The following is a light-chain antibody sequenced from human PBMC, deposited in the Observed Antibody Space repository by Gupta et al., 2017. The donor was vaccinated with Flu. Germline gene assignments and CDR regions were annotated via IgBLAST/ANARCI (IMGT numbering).Light chain of an antibody. V-gene: IGLV2-14*01. CDR2: KFI. CDR3: SSYLNSNTPPI. Sequence: SALTQPASVSGSPGQSITISCTGTSNDVGRFNYVSWYQHHPGKAPHLILFKFINRPYGVSNRFSASKSGNTASLTISGLQADDEADYYCSSYLNSNTPPIFGTGTKVTVL. CDR1: SNDVGRFNY. J-gene: IGLJ1*01.